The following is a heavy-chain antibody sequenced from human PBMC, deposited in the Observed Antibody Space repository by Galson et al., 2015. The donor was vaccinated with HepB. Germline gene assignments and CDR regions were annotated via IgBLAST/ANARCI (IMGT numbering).Heavy chain of an antibody. Sequence: SLRLSCATSGFAFSDYWMHWVRQAPGKGLVWVSRINTDGSRTAYADSVKGRFTISRDNTKNTLYLQMNSLRDEDTAVYYCARSNHQDDYWGQGTLVTVSS. CDR3: ARSNHQDDY. D-gene: IGHD1-14*01. J-gene: IGHJ4*02. CDR2: INTDGSRT. CDR1: GFAFSDYW. V-gene: IGHV3-74*01.